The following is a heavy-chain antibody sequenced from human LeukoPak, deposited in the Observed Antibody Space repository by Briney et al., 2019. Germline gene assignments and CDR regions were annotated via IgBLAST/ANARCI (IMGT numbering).Heavy chain of an antibody. CDR1: GYTFTSYG. D-gene: IGHD3-10*01. V-gene: IGHV1-18*01. Sequence: ASVKVSCKASGYTFTSYGISWVRQAPGQGLEWMGWISAYNGNTNYAQKLQGRVTMTTDASTSTAYMELRSLRSDDTAVYYCARAGFGELLSPHFDYWRQGTLVTVSS. CDR3: ARAGFGELLSPHFDY. CDR2: ISAYNGNT. J-gene: IGHJ4*02.